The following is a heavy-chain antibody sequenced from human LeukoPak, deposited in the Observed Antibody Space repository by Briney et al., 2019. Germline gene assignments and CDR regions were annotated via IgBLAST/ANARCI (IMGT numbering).Heavy chain of an antibody. J-gene: IGHJ4*02. D-gene: IGHD6-19*01. CDR3: ARDESRYSSGWYDAFDY. CDR2: ISAYNGNT. CDR1: GYTFTSYG. Sequence: ASVKVSCKASGYTFTSYGISWVRQAPGQGLEWMGWISAYNGNTNYAQKLQGRVTMTTDTSTSTAYMELRSLRSDDTAVYYCARDESRYSSGWYDAFDYWGQGTLVTVSS. V-gene: IGHV1-18*01.